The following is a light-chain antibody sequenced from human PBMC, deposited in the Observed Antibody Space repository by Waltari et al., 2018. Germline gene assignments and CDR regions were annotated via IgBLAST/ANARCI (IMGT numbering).Light chain of an antibody. CDR2: EAS. V-gene: IGKV1-5*03. Sequence: DIQMTQSPSTLSASVGDRVTITCRASQSISGLLAWYRQEAGKAPKLLIYEASTLESGVPSRFSGSGSGTEFTLTISGVQPDDVATLYCQQYRTYPWTFGRGTKVEIK. CDR3: QQYRTYPWT. CDR1: QSISGL. J-gene: IGKJ1*01.